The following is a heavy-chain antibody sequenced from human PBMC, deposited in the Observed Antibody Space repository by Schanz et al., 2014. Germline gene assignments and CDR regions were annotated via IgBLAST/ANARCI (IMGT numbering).Heavy chain of an antibody. CDR1: GYTFTEYT. CDR3: AREVGLYDRGWFDP. V-gene: IGHV1-3*01. D-gene: IGHD3-22*01. CDR2: INSANGNT. Sequence: QVQLVQSGPEVEKPGASVKVSCKTSGYTFTEYTMYWLRQAPGQRLEWMGWINSANGNTKYSHRFQGRVTITRDTSASTAYMELTSLRSEDTAVYYCAREVGLYDRGWFDPWGQGTLVTVSS. J-gene: IGHJ5*02.